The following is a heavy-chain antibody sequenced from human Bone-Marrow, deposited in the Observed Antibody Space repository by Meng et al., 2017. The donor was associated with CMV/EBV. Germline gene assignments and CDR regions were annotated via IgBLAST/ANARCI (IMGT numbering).Heavy chain of an antibody. J-gene: IGHJ4*02. D-gene: IGHD3-3*01. CDR1: GGSFSGYY. CDR3: ASITICGKYVDY. V-gene: IGHV4-34*01. CDR2: INHSGST. Sequence: SETLSLTCAVYGGSFSGYYWSWIRQPPGKGLEWIGEINHSGSTNYNPSLKSRVTISVDTSKNQFYLKLSSVTAADTAVYYCASITICGKYVDYWGQRTLVTVAS.